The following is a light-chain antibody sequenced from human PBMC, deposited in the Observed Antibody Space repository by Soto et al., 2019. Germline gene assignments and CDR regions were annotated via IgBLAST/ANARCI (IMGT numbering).Light chain of an antibody. J-gene: IGKJ4*01. Sequence: EIVMTQSPATLSVSPGERATLSCRASQSVSSNLAWYQQKPGQAPRLLIYGASARATGIPARFSGSGSGTEFTLTISSLQSEDSAVSYCQQYNNWPPLTFGGGTKVEIK. CDR3: QQYNNWPPLT. CDR1: QSVSSN. CDR2: GAS. V-gene: IGKV3-15*01.